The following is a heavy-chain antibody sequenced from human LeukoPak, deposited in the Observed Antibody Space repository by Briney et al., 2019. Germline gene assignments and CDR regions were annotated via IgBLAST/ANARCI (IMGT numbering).Heavy chain of an antibody. CDR1: GYSISSGYF. CDR3: ARCLGFLIGSSWYPDAFDI. V-gene: IGHV4-38-2*02. Sequence: TSETLSLTCTVSGYSISSGYFWGWIRQPPGKGLEWIGVYHVGTTDYNPSLKSRVTISVDRSKNQMSLKLSSVTAADTAVYYCARCLGFLIGSSWYPDAFDIWGQGTMVTVSS. J-gene: IGHJ3*02. CDR2: VYHVGTT. D-gene: IGHD6-13*01.